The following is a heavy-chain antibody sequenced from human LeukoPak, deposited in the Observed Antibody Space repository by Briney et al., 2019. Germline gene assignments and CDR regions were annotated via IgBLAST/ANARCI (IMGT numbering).Heavy chain of an antibody. CDR2: IIPIFGTA. D-gene: IGHD4-23*01. CDR3: TASTMVVTSSFDY. V-gene: IGHV1-69*05. Sequence: ASVKVSCKASGYTFTSYGISWVRQAPGQGLEWMGGIIPIFGTANYAQKFQGRVTITTDESTSTAYMELSSLRSEDTAVYYCTASTMVVTSSFDYWGQGTLVTVSS. CDR1: GYTFTSYG. J-gene: IGHJ4*02.